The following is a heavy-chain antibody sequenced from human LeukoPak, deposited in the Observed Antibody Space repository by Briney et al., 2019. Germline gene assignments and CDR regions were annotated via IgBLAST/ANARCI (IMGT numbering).Heavy chain of an antibody. V-gene: IGHV1-69*05. CDR2: IIPIFGTA. CDR1: GGTFSSYA. Sequence: GASVKVSCKASGGTFSSYAISWVRQAPGQGLEWMGGIIPIFGTANYAQEFQGRVTITTDESTSTAYMELSSLRSEDTAVYYCARTYYDSSGYPIWGHGTMVTVSS. J-gene: IGHJ3*02. D-gene: IGHD3-22*01. CDR3: ARTYYDSSGYPI.